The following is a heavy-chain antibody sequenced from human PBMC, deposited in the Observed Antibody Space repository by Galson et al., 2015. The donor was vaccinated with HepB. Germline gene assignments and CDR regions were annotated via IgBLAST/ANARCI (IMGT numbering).Heavy chain of an antibody. CDR1: GYTFTSYG. D-gene: IGHD3-10*01. J-gene: IGHJ6*02. Sequence: SVKVSCKASGYTFTSYGISWVRQAPGQGLEWMGWISAYNGNTNYAQKLQGRVTMTTDTSTSTAYMELRSLRSDDTAVYYCARDRGNYGSGSYSHDYGMDVWGQGTTVTVSS. CDR2: ISAYNGNT. V-gene: IGHV1-18*01. CDR3: ARDRGNYGSGSYSHDYGMDV.